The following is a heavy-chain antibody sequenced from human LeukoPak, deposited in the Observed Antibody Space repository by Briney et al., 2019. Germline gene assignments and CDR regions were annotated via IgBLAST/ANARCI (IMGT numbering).Heavy chain of an antibody. D-gene: IGHD5-24*01. CDR2: LNPGPGGT. J-gene: IGHJ4*02. CDR1: GYTFIAYY. CDR3: AAKRDPRPFDN. Sequence: ASVKVSCKTSGYTFIAYYLHWVRQAPGQGLEWMGWLNPGPGGTLYAQKFQGRVTMTRDMSMTTAYMELTELRSDDTAVYYCAAKRDPRPFDNWGQGPLIPVPS. V-gene: IGHV1-2*02.